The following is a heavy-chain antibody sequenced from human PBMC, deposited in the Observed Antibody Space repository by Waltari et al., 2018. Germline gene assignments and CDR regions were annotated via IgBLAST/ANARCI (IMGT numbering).Heavy chain of an antibody. Sequence: EVQLLESGGGLVQPGGSLRLSCAASGFPFSSYALSWVRQAPGKGLEWVSVIYSGGSTYYADSVKGRFTISRDNSKNTLYLQMNSLRAEDMAVYYCAKDSATFPTGYWGQGTLVTVSS. CDR3: AKDSATFPTGY. CDR2: IYSGGST. J-gene: IGHJ4*02. V-gene: IGHV3-23*03. D-gene: IGHD4-17*01. CDR1: GFPFSSYA.